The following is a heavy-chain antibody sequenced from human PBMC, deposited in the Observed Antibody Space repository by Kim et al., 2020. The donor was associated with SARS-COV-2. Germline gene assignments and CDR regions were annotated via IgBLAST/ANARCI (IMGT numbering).Heavy chain of an antibody. CDR2: IYHSGST. D-gene: IGHD2-8*01. CDR1: GGSISSSNW. V-gene: IGHV4-4*02. Sequence: SETLSLTCAVSGGSISSSNWWSWVRQPPGKGLEWIGEIYHSGSTNYNPSLKSRVTISVDKSKNQFSLKLSSVTAADTAVYYCARVGYCTNGVCYGIDYWGQGTLVTVSS. J-gene: IGHJ4*02. CDR3: ARVGYCTNGVCYGIDY.